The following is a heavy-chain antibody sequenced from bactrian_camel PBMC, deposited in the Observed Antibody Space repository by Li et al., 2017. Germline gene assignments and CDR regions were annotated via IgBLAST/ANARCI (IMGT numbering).Heavy chain of an antibody. J-gene: IGHJ4*01. CDR3: ATDVGLGYLAYNY. CDR2: ISNSGFTT. CDR1: GITFSRHD. Sequence: VQLVESGGGLVQPGGSLRLSCVASGITFSRHDMSWVRQAPGKGLEWVSAISNSGFTTSDADSVKGRFTISRDNAKNTVYLQMTSLKSEDTALYYCATDVGLGYLAYNYWGQGTQVTVS. D-gene: IGHD5*01. V-gene: IGHV3S40*01.